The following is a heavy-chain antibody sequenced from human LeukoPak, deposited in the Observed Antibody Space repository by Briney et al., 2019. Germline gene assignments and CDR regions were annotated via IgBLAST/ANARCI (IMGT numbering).Heavy chain of an antibody. CDR3: GADSMPRGVFSYAFDI. J-gene: IGHJ3*02. CDR2: IVVGSGDT. V-gene: IGHV1-58*01. D-gene: IGHD3-10*01. CDR1: GFTFTSSA. Sequence: SVKVSCKASGFTFTSSAVQWVRQARGQRLEWIGWIVVGSGDTNSAQKFQERVTITRDMSTRTAYMEPSSLRSEDTAVYYCGADSMPRGVFSYAFDIWGQGTMVTVSS.